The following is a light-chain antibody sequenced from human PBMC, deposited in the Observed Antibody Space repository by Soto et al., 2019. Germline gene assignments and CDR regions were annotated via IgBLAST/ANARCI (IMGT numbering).Light chain of an antibody. CDR2: GVS. CDR3: SSYTSSSTGV. Sequence: SVLTPPVSVSGSPGQSITISCTGTSSDVGGYNYVSWYQQHPGKAPKLMIYGVSNRPSGVSNRFSGSKSGNTASLTISGLQAEDEADYYCSSYTSSSTGVFGTGTKVTVL. J-gene: IGLJ1*01. V-gene: IGLV2-14*01. CDR1: SSDVGGYNY.